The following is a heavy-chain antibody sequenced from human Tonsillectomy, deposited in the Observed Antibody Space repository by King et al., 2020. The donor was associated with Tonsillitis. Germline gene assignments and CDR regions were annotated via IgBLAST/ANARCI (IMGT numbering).Heavy chain of an antibody. D-gene: IGHD4-23*01. Sequence: EVQLVESGGDLVQPGGSLRLSCAASGFTLNNYAMNWVRQAPGKGLEWVSGISGSVGKTYYADSVKGRFTISRDNSKNTVYLQMNGLRAEDTAVYYCAKRYDDNFGPLDHWGQGTLVAVSS. V-gene: IGHV3-23*04. CDR2: ISGSVGKT. J-gene: IGHJ4*02. CDR1: GFTLNNYA. CDR3: AKRYDDNFGPLDH.